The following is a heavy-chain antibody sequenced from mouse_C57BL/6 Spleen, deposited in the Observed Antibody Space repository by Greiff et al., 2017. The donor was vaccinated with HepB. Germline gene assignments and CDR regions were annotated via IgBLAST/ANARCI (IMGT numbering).Heavy chain of an antibody. J-gene: IGHJ2*01. CDR2: ISDGGSYT. D-gene: IGHD4-1*01. Sequence: EVQLVESGGGLVKPGGSLKLSCAASGFTFSSYAMSWVRQTPEKRLEWVATISDGGSYTYYPDNVKGRFTISRDNAKNNLYLQMSHLKSEDTAMYYCARDGELGRDFDYWGQGTTLTVSS. V-gene: IGHV5-4*01. CDR1: GFTFSSYA. CDR3: ARDGELGRDFDY.